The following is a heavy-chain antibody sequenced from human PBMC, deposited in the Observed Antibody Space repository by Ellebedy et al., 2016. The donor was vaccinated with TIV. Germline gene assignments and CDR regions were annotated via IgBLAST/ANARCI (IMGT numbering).Heavy chain of an antibody. D-gene: IGHD2-2*01. Sequence: SETLSLTXAVYGGSFSGYYWSWIRQPPGKGLEWIGEINHSGSTNYNPSLKSRVTISVDTSKNQFSLKLSSVTAADTAVYYCARGRGYCSSTSCYLHFDYWGQGTLVTVSS. CDR1: GGSFSGYY. J-gene: IGHJ4*02. V-gene: IGHV4-34*01. CDR2: INHSGST. CDR3: ARGRGYCSSTSCYLHFDY.